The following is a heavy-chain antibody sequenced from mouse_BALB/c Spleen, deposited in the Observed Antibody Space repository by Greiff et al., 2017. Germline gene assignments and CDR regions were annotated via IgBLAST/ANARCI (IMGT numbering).Heavy chain of an antibody. D-gene: IGHD2-14*01. Sequence: VQLQQSGAELMKPGASVKISCKATGYTFSSYWIEWVKQRPGHGLEWIGEILPGSGSTNYNEKFKGKATFTADTTSNTAYMQLSSLTSEDAAVYYCARGEVRRGDWGQGTLVTVSA. J-gene: IGHJ3*01. CDR1: GYTFSSYW. CDR3: ARGEVRRGD. CDR2: ILPGSGST. V-gene: IGHV1-9*01.